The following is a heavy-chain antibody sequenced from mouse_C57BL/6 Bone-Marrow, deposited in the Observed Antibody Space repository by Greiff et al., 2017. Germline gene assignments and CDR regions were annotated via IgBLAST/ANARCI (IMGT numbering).Heavy chain of an antibody. J-gene: IGHJ3*01. CDR3: ARHEEGYSNDRAWFAY. CDR1: GYSFTSYY. D-gene: IGHD2-12*01. Sequence: QVQLKESGPELVKPGASVKISCKASGYSFTSYYIHWVKQRPGQGLEWIGWIYPGSGNTKYNEKFKGKATLTADTSSSTAYMQLSSLTSEDSAVYYCARHEEGYSNDRAWFAYWGQGTLVTVSA. V-gene: IGHV1-66*01. CDR2: IYPGSGNT.